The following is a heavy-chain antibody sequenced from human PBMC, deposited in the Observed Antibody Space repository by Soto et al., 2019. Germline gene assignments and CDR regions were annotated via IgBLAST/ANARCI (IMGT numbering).Heavy chain of an antibody. Sequence: GGSLRLSCAASGFTFSSYAMSWVRQAPGKGLEWVSAISGSGGSTYYADSVKGRFTISRDNSKNTLYLQMNSLRAEDTAVYYCAKHGDYVGKGVSKWGSYFDYWGQGTLVTVSS. D-gene: IGHD4-17*01. J-gene: IGHJ4*02. CDR2: ISGSGGST. CDR3: AKHGDYVGKGVSKWGSYFDY. V-gene: IGHV3-23*01. CDR1: GFTFSSYA.